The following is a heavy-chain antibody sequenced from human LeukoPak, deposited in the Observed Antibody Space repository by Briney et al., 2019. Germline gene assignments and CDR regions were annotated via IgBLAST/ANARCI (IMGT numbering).Heavy chain of an antibody. CDR2: LNPDGGGA. CDR3: ARVGPIDLYYYPMYV. Sequence: GASVTVSCKASGYTFTGYYIHWVRQAPGQGLEWMGWLNPDGGGASYAKTFRDRVTMTRDTSINTAYMELSSLRYKDTAVYYCARVGPIDLYYYPMYVWGQGTKVTVS. D-gene: IGHD2-15*01. V-gene: IGHV1-2*02. J-gene: IGHJ6*02. CDR1: GYTFTGYY.